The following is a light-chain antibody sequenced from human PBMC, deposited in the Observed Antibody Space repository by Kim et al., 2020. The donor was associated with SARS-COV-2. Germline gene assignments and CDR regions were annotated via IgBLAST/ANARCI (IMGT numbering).Light chain of an antibody. CDR3: QQRYSTPPFT. CDR1: QSISSY. V-gene: IGKV1-39*01. CDR2: AAS. J-gene: IGKJ3*01. Sequence: DIQMTQSPSSLSASVGDRVTITCRASQSISSYLNWYQQKPGKAPKLLIYAASSLQSGVPSRFSGSGSGADFTLTNSSRQPEDFATYYCQQRYSTPPFTFGPGTKVDIK.